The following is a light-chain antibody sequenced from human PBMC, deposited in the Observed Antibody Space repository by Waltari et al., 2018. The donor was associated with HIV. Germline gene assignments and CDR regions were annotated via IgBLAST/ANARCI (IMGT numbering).Light chain of an antibody. CDR3: AAWDDSLNGYV. CDR2: RNS. V-gene: IGLV1-44*01. J-gene: IGLJ1*01. CDR1: SSNIGSYN. Sequence: QSVLTQPPSASGTPGHRVTISCSGRSSNIGSYNVNWYQHLPATAPKLLIFRNSQRPSGVPDRFSASKSGTSASLAISGLQSEDEADYYCAAWDDSLNGYVFGTGTRVTVL.